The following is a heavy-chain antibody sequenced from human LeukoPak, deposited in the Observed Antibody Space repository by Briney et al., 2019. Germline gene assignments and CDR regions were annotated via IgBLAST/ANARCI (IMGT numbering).Heavy chain of an antibody. CDR1: GYTFKNYD. V-gene: IGHV1-8*03. D-gene: IGHD4-17*01. CDR3: ARSRVGNGDYLFEDV. CDR2: MNPNFGAT. Sequence: ASVKVSCKASGYTFKNYDINWVRQATGQGLEWMGWMNPNFGATDYAQKFQGRFTITMDTSINTTYMVLSSLRSEDTAVYYRARSRVGNGDYLFEDVWGQGTLVTVSS. J-gene: IGHJ4*02.